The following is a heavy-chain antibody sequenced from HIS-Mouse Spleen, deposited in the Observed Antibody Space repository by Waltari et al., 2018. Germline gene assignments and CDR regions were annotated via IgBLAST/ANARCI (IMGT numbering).Heavy chain of an antibody. Sequence: EVQLVESGGGLVKPGGSLRLSCAASGFTFSNAWMSWVRQAPGKGLEWVGRIKSKTDGGKTDYAAPVKGRFTISRDDSKNTLYLQMNSLKTEDTAVYYCTTGDWGDAFDIWGQGTMVTVSS. D-gene: IGHD7-27*01. J-gene: IGHJ3*02. CDR2: IKSKTDGGKT. V-gene: IGHV3-15*01. CDR3: TTGDWGDAFDI. CDR1: GFTFSNAW.